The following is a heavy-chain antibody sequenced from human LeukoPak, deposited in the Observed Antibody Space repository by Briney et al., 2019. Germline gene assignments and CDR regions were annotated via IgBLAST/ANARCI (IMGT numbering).Heavy chain of an antibody. CDR1: GYTFTSYG. CDR3: ARDGAMVRGVITNWFDP. V-gene: IGHV1-18*01. J-gene: IGHJ5*02. Sequence: ASVKVSCKASGYTFTSYGTSWVRHAPGQGLEWMAWISAYNGNTNYAQKLQGRVTMTTDTSTSTAYMELRSLRSDNTAVYYCARDGAMVRGVITNWFDPWGQGTLVTVSS. D-gene: IGHD3-10*01. CDR2: ISAYNGNT.